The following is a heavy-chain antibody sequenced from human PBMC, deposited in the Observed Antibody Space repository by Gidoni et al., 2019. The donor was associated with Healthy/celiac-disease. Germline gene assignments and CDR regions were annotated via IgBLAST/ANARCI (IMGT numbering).Heavy chain of an antibody. CDR3: ARGVRWGVLEWLFFPAFGMDV. V-gene: IGHV4-34*01. J-gene: IGHJ6*02. CDR1: GGSFSGYY. CDR2: INHSGST. D-gene: IGHD3-3*01. Sequence: QVQLQQWGAGLLKPSETMSLTCAVYGGSFSGYYWSWIRQPPGKGLEWSGEINHSGSTNYNPSLKRRVTISVDTSKNQFSLKLSSVTAADTAVYYCARGVRWGVLEWLFFPAFGMDVWGQGTTVTVSS.